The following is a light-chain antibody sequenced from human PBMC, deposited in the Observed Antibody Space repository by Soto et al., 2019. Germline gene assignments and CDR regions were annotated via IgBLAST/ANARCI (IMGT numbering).Light chain of an antibody. CDR2: GPS. V-gene: IGKV3-20*01. CDR1: QSVSSS. J-gene: IGKJ5*01. Sequence: EIVLTQSPATLSLSPVERATLSCRASQSVSSSLAWYQQKPGLAPRLLIYGPSTRATGIPDRFSGSGSGTDFTLTIGRLEPGDFAVYFCQQYDNSLPITFGQGTRLEIK. CDR3: QQYDNSLPIT.